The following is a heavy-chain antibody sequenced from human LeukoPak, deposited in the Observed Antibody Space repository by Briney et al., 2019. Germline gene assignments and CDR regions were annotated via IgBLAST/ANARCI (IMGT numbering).Heavy chain of an antibody. J-gene: IGHJ5*02. D-gene: IGHD3-22*01. CDR1: GFTFSSYG. CDR2: IWYDGSNK. CDR3: ARDYYDSSGYLNWFDP. Sequence: GRSLRLSCAASGFTFSSYGMHWVRQAPGKGLEWVAVIWYDGSNKYYADSVKGRFTISRDNSKNTLYLQMNSLRAEDTAVYYCARDYYDSSGYLNWFDPWGRGTLVTVPS. V-gene: IGHV3-33*01.